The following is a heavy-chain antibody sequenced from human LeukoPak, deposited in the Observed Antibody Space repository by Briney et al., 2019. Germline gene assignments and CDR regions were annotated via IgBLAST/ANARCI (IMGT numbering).Heavy chain of an antibody. CDR2: IYSGGST. D-gene: IGHD3-22*01. Sequence: GGSLRLSCTASGFTFNSYAMTWVRQAPGKGLEWVSVIYSGGSTYYADSVKGRFTLSRDISKNTLYIQMNSLRAEDTAVYYCARDRYFESSGYYYSDYWGQGTLVTVSS. J-gene: IGHJ4*02. CDR1: GFTFNSYA. V-gene: IGHV3-23*03. CDR3: ARDRYFESSGYYYSDY.